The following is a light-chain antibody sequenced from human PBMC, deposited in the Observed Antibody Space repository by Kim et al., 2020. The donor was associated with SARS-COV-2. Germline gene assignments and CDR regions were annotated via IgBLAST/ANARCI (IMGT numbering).Light chain of an antibody. CDR2: GAS. Sequence: EIVMTQSPGTLSVSPGERATLSCRASQSISSNLAWYQQKPGQPPRLLISGASTRATGIPARFSGSGSGTEFSLTISSLQSEDFAVYYCQQYYNWYTCGQGTKLEI. J-gene: IGKJ2*01. CDR1: QSISSN. CDR3: QQYYNWYT. V-gene: IGKV3-15*01.